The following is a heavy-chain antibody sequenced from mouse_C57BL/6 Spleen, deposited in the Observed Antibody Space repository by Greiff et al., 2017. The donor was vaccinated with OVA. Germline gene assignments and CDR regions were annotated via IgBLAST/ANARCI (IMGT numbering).Heavy chain of an antibody. CDR3: ARDYSNPYYYAMDY. CDR1: GYAFSSSW. CDR2: IYPGDGDT. V-gene: IGHV1-82*01. D-gene: IGHD2-5*01. Sequence: VQLQQSGPELVKPGASVKISCKASGYAFSSSWMNWVKQRPGKGLEWIGRIYPGDGDTNYNGKFKGKATLTADKSSSTAYMQLSSLTSEDSAVYFCARDYSNPYYYAMDYWGQGTSVTVSS. J-gene: IGHJ4*01.